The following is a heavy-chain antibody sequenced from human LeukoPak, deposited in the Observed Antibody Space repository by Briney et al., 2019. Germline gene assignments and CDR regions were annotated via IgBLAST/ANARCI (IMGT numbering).Heavy chain of an antibody. Sequence: SETLFLTCAVYGGSFSGCYWSWIRQPPGKELEWIGEINHSGSTNYNPSLKSRVTISVDTSKNQFSLKLSSVTAADTAVYYCARGRNYDILTGYSRFDPWGQGTLVPVSS. CDR3: ARGRNYDILTGYSRFDP. D-gene: IGHD3-9*01. J-gene: IGHJ5*02. CDR1: GGSFSGCY. CDR2: INHSGST. V-gene: IGHV4-34*01.